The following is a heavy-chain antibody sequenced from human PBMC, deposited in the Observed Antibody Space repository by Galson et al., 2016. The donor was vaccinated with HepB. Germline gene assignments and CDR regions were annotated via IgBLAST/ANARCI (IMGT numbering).Heavy chain of an antibody. J-gene: IGHJ4*02. Sequence: SLRLSCAGSGITFSRYWMSWVRQAPGKGLEWVANIEQDGSEINYADSVKGRFTISRDNAKNSAFLQMNSLRGEDTAGYYCVGGIGWLPGYWGQGTLVTVSS. D-gene: IGHD6-19*01. CDR3: VGGIGWLPGY. CDR2: IEQDGSEI. CDR1: GITFSRYW. V-gene: IGHV3-7*02.